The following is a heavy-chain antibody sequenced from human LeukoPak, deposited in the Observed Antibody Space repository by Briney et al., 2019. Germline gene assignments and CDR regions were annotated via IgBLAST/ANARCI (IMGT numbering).Heavy chain of an antibody. CDR3: ARLDEYNWNYVNYYYYYGMDV. V-gene: IGHV5-51*01. CDR2: IYPGDSDT. Sequence: GESLKISCKGSGYSFTSYWIGWVRQIPGKGLEWMGIIYPGDSDTRYSPSFQGLVTISADKSISTAYLQWSSLKASDTAMYYCARLDEYNWNYVNYYYYYGMDVWGQGTTVTVSS. CDR1: GYSFTSYW. D-gene: IGHD1-7*01. J-gene: IGHJ6*02.